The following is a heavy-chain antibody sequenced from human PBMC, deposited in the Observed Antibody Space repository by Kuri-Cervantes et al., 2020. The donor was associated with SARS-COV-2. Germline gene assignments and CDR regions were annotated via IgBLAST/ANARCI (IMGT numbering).Heavy chain of an antibody. CDR1: GFTFSDYY. V-gene: IGHV3-11*06. D-gene: IGHD3-10*01. J-gene: IGHJ5*02. CDR2: ISSSSSYT. CDR3: ARGGYYGSGWFDP. Sequence: GESLKISCAASGFTFSDYYMSWIRQAPGKGLEWVSYISSSSSYTNYADSVKGRFTISRHNAKNSLYLQMNSLRAEDTAVYYCARGGYYGSGWFDPWGQGTRVTVSS.